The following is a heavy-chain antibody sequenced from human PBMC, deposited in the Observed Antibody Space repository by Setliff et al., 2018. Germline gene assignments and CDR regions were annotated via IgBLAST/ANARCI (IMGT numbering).Heavy chain of an antibody. CDR2: MNPNSGNT. V-gene: IGHV1-8*03. CDR1: GYTFTSYD. Sequence: ASVKVSCKASGYTFTSYDINWVRQATGQGLEWMGWMNPNSGNTAYAQKFQGRVTITRNTSMSTAYMELSSLRSEDTAVYYCARSGGGYDFWSGYLVSHYYYYYYMDVWGKGTTVTVSS. CDR3: ARSGGGYDFWSGYLVSHYYYYYYMDV. D-gene: IGHD3-3*01. J-gene: IGHJ6*03.